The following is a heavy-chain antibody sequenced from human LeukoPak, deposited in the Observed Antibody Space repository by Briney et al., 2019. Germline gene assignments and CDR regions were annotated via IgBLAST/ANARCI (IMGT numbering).Heavy chain of an antibody. J-gene: IGHJ5*02. Sequence: GESLRLSCAASGFTFSSYAMSWVRQAPGKGLEWVSAISGSGGSTYYADSVKGRFTISRDNSKNTLYLQMNSLRAEDTAVYYCAKDFHCSSTSCYGVNWFDPWGQGTLVTVSS. CDR3: AKDFHCSSTSCYGVNWFDP. V-gene: IGHV3-23*01. D-gene: IGHD2-2*01. CDR1: GFTFSSYA. CDR2: ISGSGGST.